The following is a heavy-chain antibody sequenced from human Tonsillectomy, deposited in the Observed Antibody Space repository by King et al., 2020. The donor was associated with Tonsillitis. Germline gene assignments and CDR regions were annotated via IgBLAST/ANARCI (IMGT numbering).Heavy chain of an antibody. CDR3: AKNRWLQSKDANFDY. V-gene: IGHV3-30*18. CDR1: GFTFSSYG. J-gene: IGHJ4*02. D-gene: IGHD5-24*01. Sequence: VQLVESGGGVVQPGRSLRLSCAASGFTFSSYGMHWVRQAPGKGLEWVAVTSYDGSNKYYADSVKGRFTVSRDNSKNTLYLQMKSLRAEDTAVYYCAKNRWLQSKDANFDYWGQGTLVTVSS. CDR2: TSYDGSNK.